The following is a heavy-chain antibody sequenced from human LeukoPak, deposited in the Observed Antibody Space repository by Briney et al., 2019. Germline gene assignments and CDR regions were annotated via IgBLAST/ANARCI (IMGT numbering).Heavy chain of an antibody. D-gene: IGHD2-8*01. Sequence: ASVKVSCKPSGYTFTGYYLQWVRQAPRQGLEWMGWINPNSGGTNYAQKFQGRVTMTRDTSISTAYMELSSLRSDDTAVYYCARKAVGTNGLNYWGQGTLVTVSS. J-gene: IGHJ4*02. CDR2: INPNSGGT. CDR3: ARKAVGTNGLNY. V-gene: IGHV1-2*02. CDR1: GYTFTGYY.